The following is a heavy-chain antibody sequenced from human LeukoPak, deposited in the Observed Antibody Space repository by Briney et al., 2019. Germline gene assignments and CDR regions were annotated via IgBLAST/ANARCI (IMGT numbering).Heavy chain of an antibody. CDR3: ARDRIAAAGTPFDY. CDR1: GGSITSSSYY. D-gene: IGHD6-13*01. Sequence: SETLSLTCTVSGGSITSSSYYWGWIRQPPGKGLEWIGSVYYSGNTYYNSSLKSRVTISVDTSKNQFSLKLSSVTAADTAVYYCARDRIAAAGTPFDYWGQGTLVTVSS. V-gene: IGHV4-39*07. J-gene: IGHJ4*02. CDR2: VYYSGNT.